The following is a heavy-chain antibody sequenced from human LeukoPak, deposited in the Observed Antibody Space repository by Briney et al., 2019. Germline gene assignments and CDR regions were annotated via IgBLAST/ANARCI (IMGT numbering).Heavy chain of an antibody. CDR3: ARVHPTGYSSSWYPFDY. J-gene: IGHJ4*02. D-gene: IGHD6-13*01. CDR1: GGSISSYY. CDR2: IYTSGST. V-gene: IGHV4-4*07. Sequence: SETLSLTCTVSGGSISSYYWSWLRQPARKGLEWIGRIYTSGSTNYNPSLKSRVTMSVDTSKNQFSLKLSSVTAADTAVYYCARVHPTGYSSSWYPFDYWGQGTLVTVSS.